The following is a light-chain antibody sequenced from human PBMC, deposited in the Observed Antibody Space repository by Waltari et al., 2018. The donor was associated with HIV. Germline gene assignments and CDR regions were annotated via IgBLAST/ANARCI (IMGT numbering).Light chain of an antibody. V-gene: IGLV2-14*03. Sequence: QSALTQPASVSGSPGQSITIPCTGSSNDVGGYNYVSWYRQHPGKAPRLMIYDVSTRPSGVSDRFSGSKSGDTASLTISGLQPEDEADYYCESYTSTSVWVFGGGTRLTVL. CDR3: ESYTSTSVWV. CDR1: SNDVGGYNY. J-gene: IGLJ3*02. CDR2: DVS.